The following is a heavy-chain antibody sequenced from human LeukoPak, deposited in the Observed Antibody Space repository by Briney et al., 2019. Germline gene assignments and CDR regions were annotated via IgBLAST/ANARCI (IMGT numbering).Heavy chain of an antibody. CDR2: INTDGSTT. CDR1: GFTFSSYW. D-gene: IGHD1-7*01. Sequence: GGSLRLSCAASGFTFSSYWMHWVRQAPGKGLVWVSRINTDGSTTTYADSVKGRFTISRDNAKNTLYLQMNSLRAEDTAVYYCARDFPRTGTTGYWGQGTLVTVSS. V-gene: IGHV3-74*01. CDR3: ARDFPRTGTTGY. J-gene: IGHJ4*02.